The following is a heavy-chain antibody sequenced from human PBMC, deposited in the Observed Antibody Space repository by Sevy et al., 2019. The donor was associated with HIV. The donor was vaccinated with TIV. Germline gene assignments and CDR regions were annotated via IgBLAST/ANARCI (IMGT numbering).Heavy chain of an antibody. V-gene: IGHV4-59*01. D-gene: IGHD5-18*01. J-gene: IGHJ6*03. Sequence: SETLSLTCTVSGGSISSYYWSWIRQPPGKGLEWIGYIYYSGSTNYNPSLKSRVTISVDTSKNQFSLKLSSVTAADTAVYYCARGSDTAMPSYYYYYMDVWGKGTTVTVSS. CDR3: ARGSDTAMPSYYYYYMDV. CDR1: GGSISSYY. CDR2: IYYSGST.